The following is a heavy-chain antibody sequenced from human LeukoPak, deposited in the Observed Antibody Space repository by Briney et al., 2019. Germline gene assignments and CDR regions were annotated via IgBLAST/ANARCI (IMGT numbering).Heavy chain of an antibody. CDR2: IIPIFGTA. Sequence: SVKVSCKASGGTFSSYAISWVRQAPGQGLEWMGGIIPIFGTANYAQKFQGRVTITADKSTSTAYMELSSLRSEDTAVYYCATGTTENYYYYYMDVWGKGTTVTVSS. CDR3: ATGTTENYYYYYMDV. V-gene: IGHV1-69*06. D-gene: IGHD4-11*01. CDR1: GGTFSSYA. J-gene: IGHJ6*03.